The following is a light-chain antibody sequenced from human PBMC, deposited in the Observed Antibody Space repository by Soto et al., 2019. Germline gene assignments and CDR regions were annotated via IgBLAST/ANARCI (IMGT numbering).Light chain of an antibody. CDR2: ANN. J-gene: IGLJ2*01. CDR1: SSNIGAGYD. Sequence: QSVPTQPPSVSGAPGQSVAISCTGSSSNIGAGYDVHWYQHLPGIAPKLLIYANNNRPSGVPDRFSGSKSGTSASLAITGLQAEDEADYYCQSYDGALSAVVFGGGTKVTVL. V-gene: IGLV1-40*01. CDR3: QSYDGALSAVV.